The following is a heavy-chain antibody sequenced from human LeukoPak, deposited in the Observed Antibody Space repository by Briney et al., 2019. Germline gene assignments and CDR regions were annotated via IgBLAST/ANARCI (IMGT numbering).Heavy chain of an antibody. V-gene: IGHV4-59*01. CDR3: ARDVLPQDY. Sequence: SETLSLTCTVAGGSISGYYWSWIRQPPGKGLEWIGYIHYIGSTNYNPRLKSRVTISVDTSKNQFSLKVSSVTAADTAVYYCARDVLPQDYWGQGTRVTVSS. J-gene: IGHJ4*02. D-gene: IGHD2-15*01. CDR2: IHYIGST. CDR1: GGSISGYY.